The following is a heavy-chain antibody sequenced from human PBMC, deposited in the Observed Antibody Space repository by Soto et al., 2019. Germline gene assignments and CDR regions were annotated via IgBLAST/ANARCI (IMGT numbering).Heavy chain of an antibody. J-gene: IGHJ6*02. CDR2: ISTSSSII. CDR3: ARIASSGYYAMDV. V-gene: IGHV3-48*03. Sequence: GGSLRLSCAASEFTFSTYEMNWVRQAPGRGLEWVSFISTSSSIIYYADSVKGRFTISRDNAKNSLSLQMNSLRAEGTAVYYCARIASSGYYAMDVWGQGTTVTVSS. CDR1: EFTFSTYE. D-gene: IGHD3-3*01.